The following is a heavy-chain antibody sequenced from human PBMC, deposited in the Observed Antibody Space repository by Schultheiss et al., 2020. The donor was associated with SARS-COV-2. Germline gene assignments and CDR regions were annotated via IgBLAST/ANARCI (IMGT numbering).Heavy chain of an antibody. CDR3: ARVGLYDSSGYYGDY. D-gene: IGHD3-22*01. Sequence: GGSLRLSCAASGFTFSSYGMHWIRQAPGKGLEWVGRINSDGSSTSYADSVKGRFTISRDNSKNTLYLQMNSLRAEDTAVYYCARVGLYDSSGYYGDYWGQGTLVTVSS. J-gene: IGHJ4*02. CDR1: GFTFSSYG. V-gene: IGHV3-74*01. CDR2: INSDGSST.